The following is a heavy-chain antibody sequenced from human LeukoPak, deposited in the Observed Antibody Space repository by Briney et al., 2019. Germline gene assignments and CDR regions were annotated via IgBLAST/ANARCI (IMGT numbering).Heavy chain of an antibody. J-gene: IGHJ4*02. CDR3: ARAQRDYSYDSSGIMGN. V-gene: IGHV3-30*04. CDR2: ISYDGTKK. CDR1: GFTFSSYA. Sequence: PGGSLRLSCAASGFTFSSYAMHWARQAPGKGLEWVAVISYDGTKKYYADSVKGRFTISRDNSKNTLYLQMNSLRADDTSVSYFARAQRDYSYDSSGIMGNWGQGALVTVSS. D-gene: IGHD3-22*01.